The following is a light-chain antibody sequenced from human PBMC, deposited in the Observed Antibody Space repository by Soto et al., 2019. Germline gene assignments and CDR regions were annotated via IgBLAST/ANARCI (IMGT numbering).Light chain of an antibody. Sequence: DIQMTQSPDSQSASVGDRVTITCQASHDITNYVNWYQQKPGRAPRLLIYDAANLATGVPSRFSGSGSETDFTFTIASLQPEDVGIYYCQKYDNVPFTFGPGTKVNIK. CDR3: QKYDNVPFT. CDR2: DAA. J-gene: IGKJ3*01. V-gene: IGKV1-33*01. CDR1: HDITNY.